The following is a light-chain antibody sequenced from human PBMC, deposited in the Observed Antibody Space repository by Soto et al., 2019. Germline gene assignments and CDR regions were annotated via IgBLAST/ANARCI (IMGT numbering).Light chain of an antibody. CDR2: GSS. CDR1: QSVSSK. J-gene: IGKJ1*01. V-gene: IGKV3-15*01. Sequence: EIVMTQSPATLSVSPGERATLSCRASQSVSSKLAWYQQKPGQAPRLLIYGSSTRATGIPARFSGSGSGTEFTLTISSLQSEDFAVYYCQQYNNWNMAFGQGTKVEIK. CDR3: QQYNNWNMA.